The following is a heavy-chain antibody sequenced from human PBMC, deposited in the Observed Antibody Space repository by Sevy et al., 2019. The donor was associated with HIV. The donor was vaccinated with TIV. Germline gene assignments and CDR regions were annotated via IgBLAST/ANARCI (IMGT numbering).Heavy chain of an antibody. Sequence: ASVKVSCKASGYTFTSYGISWVRQAPGQGLEWMGWISAYNGNTNYAQKLQGRVTMTTDTSTSTAYMELRSLRSDDTAVYNCARGQNYYDSSGYPLDYWGQGTLVTVSS. CDR2: ISAYNGNT. V-gene: IGHV1-18*01. J-gene: IGHJ4*02. CDR1: GYTFTSYG. CDR3: ARGQNYYDSSGYPLDY. D-gene: IGHD3-22*01.